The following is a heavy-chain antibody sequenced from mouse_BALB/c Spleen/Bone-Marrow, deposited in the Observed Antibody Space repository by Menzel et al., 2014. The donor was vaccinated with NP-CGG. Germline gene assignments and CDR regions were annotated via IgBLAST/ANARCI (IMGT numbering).Heavy chain of an antibody. Sequence: QVQLKESGPELVKPGALVKISCKASGFTFRSYDINWVKQRPGQGLEWIGWIYPGDGSTKYNEKFKGKATLTADKSSSTAYMQLSSLTSDNSAAYFCARSGDSSGYGFACWGQGTLVTVSA. CDR2: IYPGDGST. CDR3: ARSGDSSGYGFAC. CDR1: GFTFRSYD. D-gene: IGHD3-2*01. J-gene: IGHJ3*01. V-gene: IGHV1S56*01.